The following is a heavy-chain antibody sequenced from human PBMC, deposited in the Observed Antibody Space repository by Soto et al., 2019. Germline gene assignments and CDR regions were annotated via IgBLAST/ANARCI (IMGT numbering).Heavy chain of an antibody. Sequence: PGGSLRLSCAASGFTFSSYEMNWVRQAPGKGLEWVSYISSSGSTIYYADSVKGRFTISRDNAKNSLYLQMNSLRAEDTAVYYCARKWVTNWFDPWGQGTLVTVSS. CDR1: GFTFSSYE. CDR2: ISSSGSTI. V-gene: IGHV3-48*03. D-gene: IGHD2-21*02. CDR3: ARKWVTNWFDP. J-gene: IGHJ5*02.